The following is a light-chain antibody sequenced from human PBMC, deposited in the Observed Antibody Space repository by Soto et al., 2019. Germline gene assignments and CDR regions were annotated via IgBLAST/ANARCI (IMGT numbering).Light chain of an antibody. J-gene: IGKJ4*01. CDR3: QQYHYWPLT. CDR1: QTLNSN. V-gene: IGKV3-15*01. Sequence: EIVLTQSPATLSVSPGERATLSCRASQTLNSNLAWYHQKPGQAPRLLIYGASSRATGIPVRFSGSGSGTEFTLTISSLQSEDFAVYYCQQYHYWPLTFGGGTKVEIK. CDR2: GAS.